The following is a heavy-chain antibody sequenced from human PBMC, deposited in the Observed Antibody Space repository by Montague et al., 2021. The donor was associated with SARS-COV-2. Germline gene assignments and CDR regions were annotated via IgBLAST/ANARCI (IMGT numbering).Heavy chain of an antibody. D-gene: IGHD2-8*01. V-gene: IGHV3-48*03. Sequence: SLRLSCEASGFTFSSYEVNWVRQAPGKGLEWVSYISSTGSTIFYADSVKGRFTISRDNAKNSLYLQMNSLRAEDTAVYYCASRAPTRIVLMVYAIGGYFDYWGQGTLVTVSS. CDR2: ISSTGSTI. CDR1: GFTFSSYE. J-gene: IGHJ4*01. CDR3: ASRAPTRIVLMVYAIGGYFDY.